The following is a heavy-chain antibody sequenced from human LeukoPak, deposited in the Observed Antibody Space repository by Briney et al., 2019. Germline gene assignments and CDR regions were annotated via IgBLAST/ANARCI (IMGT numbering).Heavy chain of an antibody. J-gene: IGHJ3*02. CDR1: GFTFSSYA. CDR3: ARTITMIVVVITPSGAFDI. CDR2: ISGSGGST. D-gene: IGHD3-22*01. V-gene: IGHV3-23*01. Sequence: GGSLRLSCAASGFTFSSYAMSWVRQAPGKGLEWVSAISGSGGSTYYADSVKGRFTISRDNSKNTLYLQMNSLRAEDTAVYYCARTITMIVVVITPSGAFDIWGQGTMVTVSS.